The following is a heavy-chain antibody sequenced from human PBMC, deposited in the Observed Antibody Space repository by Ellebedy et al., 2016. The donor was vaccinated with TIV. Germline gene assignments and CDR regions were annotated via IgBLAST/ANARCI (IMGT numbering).Heavy chain of an antibody. D-gene: IGHD3-10*01. V-gene: IGHV4-59*08. Sequence: SETLSLTCSVSDGSFRGFYWSWIRQSPGEGLEWIGNVFYDGDTDYNPSLDSRVSISIDTSQNHSPLRLNSVTAADTAVYYCARLCGSGTLAFDVWGQGAMVIVSS. CDR3: ARLCGSGTLAFDV. CDR2: VFYDGDT. J-gene: IGHJ3*01. CDR1: DGSFRGFY.